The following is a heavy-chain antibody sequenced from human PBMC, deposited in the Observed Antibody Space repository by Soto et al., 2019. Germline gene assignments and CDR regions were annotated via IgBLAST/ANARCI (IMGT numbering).Heavy chain of an antibody. J-gene: IGHJ6*02. CDR2: IYYSVST. CDR1: GDSIRSYY. Sequence: XASLSLTFTGCGDSIRSYYGTWIRQPPGKGLELIGYIYYSVSTRYNPSLKSRVTISVDMSKNQFSLKLSSVIAADTALYYCPRASGGFDNGLDVWGQGTAVTVSS. D-gene: IGHD5-12*01. CDR3: PRASGGFDNGLDV. V-gene: IGHV4-59*01.